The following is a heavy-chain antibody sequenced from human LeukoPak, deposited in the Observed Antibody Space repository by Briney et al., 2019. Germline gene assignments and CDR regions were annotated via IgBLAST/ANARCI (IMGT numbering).Heavy chain of an antibody. D-gene: IGHD4-17*01. V-gene: IGHV4-39*01. CDR2: FFYGGNT. CDR1: GGSVRSSSYY. Sequence: PSETLSLTCTVSGGSVRSSSYYWGWIRQSPGKGLEWIANFFYGGNTYYNPSLESRVSLSVDTSKNQFSLKLASVTAADTAVYYCARSKDDYGDYYDSWGQGILVTVSS. CDR3: ARSKDDYGDYYDS. J-gene: IGHJ4*02.